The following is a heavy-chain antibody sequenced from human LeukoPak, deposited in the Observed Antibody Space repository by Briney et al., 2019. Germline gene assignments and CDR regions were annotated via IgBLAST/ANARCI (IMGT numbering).Heavy chain of an antibody. CDR2: IDYDSSHI. D-gene: IGHD3-9*01. V-gene: IGHV3-21*01. Sequence: PGGSLRLSCAASGFTFSNSAMNWVRQVPGKGLEWVSSIDYDSSHIYYAASVRGRFTISRDNARNSVYLQMNSLRVEDTAVYCCARDPLRYLRVGHYDYWGQGTLVAVSS. CDR3: ARDPLRYLRVGHYDY. J-gene: IGHJ4*02. CDR1: GFTFSNSA.